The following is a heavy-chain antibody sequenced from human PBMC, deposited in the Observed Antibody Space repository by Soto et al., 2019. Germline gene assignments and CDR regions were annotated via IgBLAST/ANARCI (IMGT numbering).Heavy chain of an antibody. CDR3: ARDRGVGATTDY. CDR2: IFYSGST. J-gene: IGHJ4*02. D-gene: IGHD1-26*01. V-gene: IGHV4-30-4*01. Sequence: QVQLQESGPGLVRPSQTLSLTCTVSGGSISSGDYYWSWIRQPPGKGLEWIGYIFYSGSTYYNPSLKSRVTISVDTSKNQFSLKLSSVTAADTAVYYCARDRGVGATTDYWGQGTLVTVSS. CDR1: GGSISSGDYY.